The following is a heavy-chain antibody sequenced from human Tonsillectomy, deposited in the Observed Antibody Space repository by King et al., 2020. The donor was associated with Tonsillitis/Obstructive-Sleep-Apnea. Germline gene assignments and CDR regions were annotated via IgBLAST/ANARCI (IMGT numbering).Heavy chain of an antibody. Sequence: VQLVESGGGLVKPGGSLRLSCAASGFTFSDYYMSWIRQAPGKGLEWVSYISTSSSTNYADSVKGRFTISRDNAKNSLHLQMNSLRAEDTPVYYCPRDRFLGDIVVPSYYGMDVWGQGTTVTVSS. J-gene: IGHJ6*02. D-gene: IGHD2-15*01. CDR1: GFTFSDYY. V-gene: IGHV3-11*06. CDR2: ISTSSST. CDR3: PRDRFLGDIVVPSYYGMDV.